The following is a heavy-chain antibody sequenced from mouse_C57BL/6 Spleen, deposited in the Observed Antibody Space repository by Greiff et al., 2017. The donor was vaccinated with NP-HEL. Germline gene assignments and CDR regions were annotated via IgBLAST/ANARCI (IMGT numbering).Heavy chain of an antibody. CDR1: GYTFTSYW. V-gene: IGHV1-59*01. D-gene: IGHD1-1*01. CDR2: IDPSDSYT. J-gene: IGHJ1*03. Sequence: QVQLQQPGAELVRPGTSVKLSCKASGYTFTSYWMHWVKQRPGQGLEWIGVIDPSDSYTNYNQKFKGKATLTVATSSSTAYMQLSSLTSEDSAVYYCARSTTVVANPWYFDVWGTGTTVTVSS. CDR3: ARSTTVVANPWYFDV.